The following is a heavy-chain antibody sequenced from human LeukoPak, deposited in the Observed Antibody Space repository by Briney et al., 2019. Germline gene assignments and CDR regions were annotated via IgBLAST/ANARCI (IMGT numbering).Heavy chain of an antibody. J-gene: IGHJ4*02. Sequence: SQTLSLTCTVSGGSISSGDYYWSWIRQPPGKGLEWIGYIYYSGSTYYNPSLKSRFTISVDTSKNQFSLKLSSVTAADTAVYYCARAGRILWFGELLSWGQGTLVTVSS. CDR1: GGSISSGDYY. D-gene: IGHD3-10*01. CDR2: IYYSGST. V-gene: IGHV4-30-4*01. CDR3: ARAGRILWFGELLS.